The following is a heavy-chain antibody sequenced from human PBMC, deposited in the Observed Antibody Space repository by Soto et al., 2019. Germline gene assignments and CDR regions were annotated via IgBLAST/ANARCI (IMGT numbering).Heavy chain of an antibody. Sequence: GGSLRLSCAASGFTFSDSAMQWVHQASGKGLEWVGHIRSKANSFATAYAASVRGRFTISRDDSKNTAYLQMNSLKTEDTAVYYCTRQWYYYDSSGPTDAFDIWGQGTMVTVSS. CDR3: TRQWYYYDSSGPTDAFDI. CDR1: GFTFSDSA. J-gene: IGHJ3*02. CDR2: IRSKANSFAT. D-gene: IGHD3-22*01. V-gene: IGHV3-73*01.